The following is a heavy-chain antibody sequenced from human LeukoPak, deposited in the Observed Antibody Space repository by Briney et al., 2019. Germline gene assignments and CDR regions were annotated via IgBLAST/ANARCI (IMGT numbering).Heavy chain of an antibody. V-gene: IGHV4-38-2*01. J-gene: IGHJ4*02. Sequence: SETLSLTCDVSRYSISSGYYWGWIRQSPGKGLEWVASIYQSGRTFYKPSLQSRVTISVDTSKNQFSVKLTSVTAADTALYYCATVGGYSYGYLKYWGQGILVTVSP. CDR1: RYSISSGYY. CDR3: ATVGGYSYGYLKY. CDR2: IYQSGRT. D-gene: IGHD5-18*01.